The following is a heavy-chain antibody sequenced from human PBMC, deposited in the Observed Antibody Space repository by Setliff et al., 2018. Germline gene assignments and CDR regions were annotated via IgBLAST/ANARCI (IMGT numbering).Heavy chain of an antibody. V-gene: IGHV4-59*08. CDR2: IYYSGNT. D-gene: IGHD3-10*01. Sequence: SETLSLTCSVSGGSISNFYWSWIRQPPGKGLEWIGYIYYSGNTNYNPSLKSRVTISRDTSKNQLSLELTSVTAADTAVYYCARSLSSGSYWNSRPFYSDYWGQGTLVTVSS. CDR1: GGSISNFY. J-gene: IGHJ4*02. CDR3: ARSLSSGSYWNSRPFYSDY.